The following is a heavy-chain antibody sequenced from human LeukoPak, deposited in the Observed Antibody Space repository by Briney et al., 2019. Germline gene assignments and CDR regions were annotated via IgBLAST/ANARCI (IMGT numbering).Heavy chain of an antibody. V-gene: IGHV3-21*01. Sequence: GGSLRLSCAASGFTFSSYSMNWVRQTPREGLEWVSSISSSSSYIYYADSVKGRFTVSRDNAKNSLYLQMNTLRADDTAVYYCARDSTRWFSPSDHWGQGMLVTVSS. CDR1: GFTFSSYS. J-gene: IGHJ4*02. CDR2: ISSSSSYI. D-gene: IGHD6-13*01. CDR3: ARDSTRWFSPSDH.